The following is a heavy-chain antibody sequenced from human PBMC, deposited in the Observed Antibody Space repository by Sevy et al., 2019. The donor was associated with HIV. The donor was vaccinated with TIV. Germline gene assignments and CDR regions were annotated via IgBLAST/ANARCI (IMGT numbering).Heavy chain of an antibody. Sequence: ASVKVSCKASGYTFTSYGISWVRQAPGQGLEWMGWISAYNGNTNYAQKLQGRVTMTTDTSTSTAYMELRSLRSDDTAVYYCARDHMVRGVIITLHYYYGMDVWGQGTTVTVSS. CDR2: ISAYNGNT. V-gene: IGHV1-18*01. CDR1: GYTFTSYG. D-gene: IGHD3-10*01. J-gene: IGHJ6*02. CDR3: ARDHMVRGVIITLHYYYGMDV.